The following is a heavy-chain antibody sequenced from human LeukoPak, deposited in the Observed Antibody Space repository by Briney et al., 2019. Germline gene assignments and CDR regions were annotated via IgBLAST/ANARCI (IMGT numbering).Heavy chain of an antibody. J-gene: IGHJ4*02. D-gene: IGHD3-22*01. CDR3: AGGSDSSGYYYDY. Sequence: SETLSLTCTVSGGSISSGGYYWSWIRQHPGKGLEWIGYIYYSGSTYYNPSHKSRVTISVDTSKNQFSLKLSSVTAADTAVCYCAGGSDSSGYYYDYWGQGTLVTVSS. V-gene: IGHV4-31*03. CDR2: IYYSGST. CDR1: GGSISSGGYY.